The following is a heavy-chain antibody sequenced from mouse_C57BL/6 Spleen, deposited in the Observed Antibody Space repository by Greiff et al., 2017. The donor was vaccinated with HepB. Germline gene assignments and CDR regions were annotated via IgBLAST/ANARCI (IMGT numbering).Heavy chain of an antibody. J-gene: IGHJ2*01. Sequence: QVQLQQSGAELVRPGASVTLSCKASGYTFTDYEMHWVKQTPVHGLEWIGAIDPETGGTAYNQKFKGKAILTADKSSSTAYMELRSLTSEDSAVYSCTSLYYYGSRDFDYWGQGTTLTVSS. V-gene: IGHV1-15*01. D-gene: IGHD1-1*01. CDR1: GYTFTDYE. CDR2: IDPETGGT. CDR3: TSLYYYGSRDFDY.